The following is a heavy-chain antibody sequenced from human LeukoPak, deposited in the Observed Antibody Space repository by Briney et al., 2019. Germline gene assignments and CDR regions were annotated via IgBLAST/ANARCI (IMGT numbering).Heavy chain of an antibody. CDR1: GYTFTSYD. J-gene: IGHJ6*03. D-gene: IGHD6-19*01. Sequence: ASVKVSCKASGYTFTSYDINWVRQATGQGLEWMGWMNPNSGNTGYAQKFQGRVTMTRNTSISTAYMELSSLRSEDTAVYYCARASSRSDSSGWYGRYYYYYYMDVWGKGTTVTISS. CDR3: ARASSRSDSSGWYGRYYYYYYMDV. CDR2: MNPNSGNT. V-gene: IGHV1-8*01.